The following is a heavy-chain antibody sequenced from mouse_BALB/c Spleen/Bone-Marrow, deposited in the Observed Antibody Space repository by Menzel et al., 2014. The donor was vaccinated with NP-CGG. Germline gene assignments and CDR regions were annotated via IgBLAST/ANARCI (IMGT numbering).Heavy chain of an antibody. CDR2: INPSTGYT. CDR1: GYTFTSYW. V-gene: IGHV1-7*01. CDR3: ARSGFDY. Sequence: VQLVESGAELVKPGASVKLSCKASGYTFTSYWMHWVKQRPGQGLEWIGYINPSTGYTAYNQKFKDKATLTADKSSSTAYMQLSSLTSEDSAVYYCARSGFDYWGQGTTFPVSS. J-gene: IGHJ2*01. D-gene: IGHD4-1*01.